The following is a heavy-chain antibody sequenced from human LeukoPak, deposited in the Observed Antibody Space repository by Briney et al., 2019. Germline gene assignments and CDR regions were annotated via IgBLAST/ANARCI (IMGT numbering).Heavy chain of an antibody. D-gene: IGHD6-6*01. CDR3: AKDLVPSSSRGGFDY. V-gene: IGHV3-23*01. Sequence: PGGSLRLSCAASGFTFSSYAMSWVRQAPGKGLEWVSAISGSGGSTYYADSVKGRFTISRDNSKNTLYLQMNSLRAEDTAVYYCAKDLVPSSSRGGFDYWGQGTLVTVSS. CDR2: ISGSGGST. J-gene: IGHJ4*02. CDR1: GFTFSSYA.